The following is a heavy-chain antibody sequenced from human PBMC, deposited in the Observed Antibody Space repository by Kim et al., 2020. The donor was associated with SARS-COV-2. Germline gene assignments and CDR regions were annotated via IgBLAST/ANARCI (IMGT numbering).Heavy chain of an antibody. D-gene: IGHD6-13*01. CDR3: VRGGGSFRAFDS. CDR2: INVSGAST. V-gene: IGHV3-23*01. Sequence: GGCLRLSCAASGFTFSEDAMNWVRQAPGKGLEWVAVINVSGASTYYADSVEGRFTISRDNSWNTLDLQMNSLRDEDTAVYYCVRGGGSFRAFDSWGQGTTVTVSS. J-gene: IGHJ3*01. CDR1: GFTFSEDA.